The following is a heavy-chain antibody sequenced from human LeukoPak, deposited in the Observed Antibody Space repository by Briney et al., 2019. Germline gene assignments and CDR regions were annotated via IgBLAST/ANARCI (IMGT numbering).Heavy chain of an antibody. Sequence: SETLSLTCTVSGGSISSYYWSWIRQPARKGLEWIGRIYTSGSTNYNPSLKSRVTMSVDTSKNQFSLKLSSVTAADTAVYYCARLRGRLRGRADFDYWGQGTLVTVSS. J-gene: IGHJ4*02. D-gene: IGHD3-10*01. CDR1: GGSISSYY. CDR2: IYTSGST. CDR3: ARLRGRLRGRADFDY. V-gene: IGHV4-4*07.